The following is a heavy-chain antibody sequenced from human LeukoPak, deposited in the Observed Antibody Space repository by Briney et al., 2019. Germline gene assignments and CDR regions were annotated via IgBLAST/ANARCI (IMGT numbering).Heavy chain of an antibody. CDR3: ARGPHSYDSSGAFDI. Sequence: SETLSLTCTVSGGSISSYYWSWIRQPAGKGLEWIGRISSSGSTNYNPSLKSRVTISVDTSKNQFSLKLSSVTAADTAVYFCARGPHSYDSSGAFDIWGQGTMVTVSS. CDR1: GGSISSYY. D-gene: IGHD3-22*01. J-gene: IGHJ3*02. CDR2: ISSSGST. V-gene: IGHV4-4*07.